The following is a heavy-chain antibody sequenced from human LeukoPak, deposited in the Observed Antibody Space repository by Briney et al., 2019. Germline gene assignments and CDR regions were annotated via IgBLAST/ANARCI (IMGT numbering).Heavy chain of an antibody. J-gene: IGHJ4*02. Sequence: GGSLRLSCATSGFTFDDYAFHWVRQVPGKGLEWVSLISRDGGTTSYGDSVKGRFTISRDNSKNSLYMEMNSLKTEDSALYYCTKDFSGSYENWGQGTLVTVSS. V-gene: IGHV3-43*02. CDR2: ISRDGGTT. CDR3: TKDFSGSYEN. CDR1: GFTFDDYA. D-gene: IGHD3-10*01.